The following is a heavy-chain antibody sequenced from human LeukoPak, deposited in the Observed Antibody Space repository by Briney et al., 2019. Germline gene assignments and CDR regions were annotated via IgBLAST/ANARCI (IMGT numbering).Heavy chain of an antibody. J-gene: IGHJ6*03. CDR2: IYTSGST. D-gene: IGHD5-24*01. Sequence: PSETLSLTCTVSGGSISSYYWSWIRQPPGKGLEWIGRIYTSGSTNYNPSLKGRVTMSADTSKNQFSLKLSSVTAADTAVYYCARASVEAYYYYYMDVWGKGTTVTISS. V-gene: IGHV4-4*07. CDR1: GGSISSYY. CDR3: ARASVEAYYYYYMDV.